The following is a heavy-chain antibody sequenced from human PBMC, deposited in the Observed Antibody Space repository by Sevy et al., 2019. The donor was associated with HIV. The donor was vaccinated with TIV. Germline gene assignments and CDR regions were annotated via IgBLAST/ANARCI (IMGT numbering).Heavy chain of an antibody. D-gene: IGHD6-19*01. Sequence: GGSLRLSCAASGFTFSSYAMHWVRQAPGKGLEWVAVISYDGSSKYYADSVKGRFTISRDNSKNTLYLQMNSLRAEDTAVYYCAREGQAAGTRHFDYWGQGTLVTVSS. CDR3: AREGQAAGTRHFDY. CDR1: GFTFSSYA. V-gene: IGHV3-30-3*01. J-gene: IGHJ4*02. CDR2: ISYDGSSK.